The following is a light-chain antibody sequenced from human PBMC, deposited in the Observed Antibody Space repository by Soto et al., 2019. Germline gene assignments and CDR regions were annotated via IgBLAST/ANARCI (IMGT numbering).Light chain of an antibody. V-gene: IGKV3-20*01. CDR1: QSITNNF. CDR2: GAS. CDR3: QQYGSSVIT. J-gene: IGKJ5*01. Sequence: EVVLTKSPGTMSLSPGDRATLSCRASQSITNNFLAWYQHKPGQAPRLLIYGASSRATGIPDRFSGSGSGTDFTLTISRLEPEDFAVYHCQQYGSSVITFGQGTRLDIK.